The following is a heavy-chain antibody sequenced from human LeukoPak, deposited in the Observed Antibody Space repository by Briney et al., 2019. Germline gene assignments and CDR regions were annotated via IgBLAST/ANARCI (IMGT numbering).Heavy chain of an antibody. D-gene: IGHD3-22*01. V-gene: IGHV3-30*01. J-gene: IGHJ4*02. CDR3: ARDRYDSSGSWRGYFDY. CDR2: ISYDGSIK. CDR1: GFTFSSYA. Sequence: GGSLRLSCAASGFTFSSYAMHWVRQAPGKGLEWVAVISYDGSIKYYADSVKGRFTISRDNSKNTLYLQMNSLRAEDTAVYYCARDRYDSSGSWRGYFDYWGQGTLVTVSS.